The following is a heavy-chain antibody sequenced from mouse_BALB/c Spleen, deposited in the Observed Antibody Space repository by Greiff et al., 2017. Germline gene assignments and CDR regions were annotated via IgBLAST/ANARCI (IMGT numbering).Heavy chain of an antibody. CDR3: APITTATPYYYAMDY. V-gene: IGHV2-2*02. D-gene: IGHD1-2*01. Sequence: VQLQQSGPGLVQPSQSLSITCTVSGFSLTSYGVHWVRQSPGKGLEWLGVIWSGGSTDYNAAFISRLSISKDNSKSQVFFKMNSLQANDTAIYYCAPITTATPYYYAMDYWGQGTAVTVSS. CDR2: IWSGGST. J-gene: IGHJ4*01. CDR1: GFSLTSYG.